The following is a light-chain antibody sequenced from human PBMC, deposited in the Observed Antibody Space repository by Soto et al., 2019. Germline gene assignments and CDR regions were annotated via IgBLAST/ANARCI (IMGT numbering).Light chain of an antibody. CDR3: QSYDSSTVV. Sequence: NFMLTQPHSVSESPGQTVTISCTGSSGSIASNYVQWYQQRPGSAPTTVIYEDNQRPSGVPDQFSGSIDSSSNSASLTISGLKTEDEADYYCQSYDSSTVVFGGGTKLTVL. CDR2: EDN. CDR1: SGSIASNY. V-gene: IGLV6-57*02. J-gene: IGLJ2*01.